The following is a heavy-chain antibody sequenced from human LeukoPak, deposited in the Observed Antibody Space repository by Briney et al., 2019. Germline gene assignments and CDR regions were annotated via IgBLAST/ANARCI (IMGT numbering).Heavy chain of an antibody. CDR2: ISGSAGST. Sequence: GGSLRLSCAASGFTFSSYAMSWVRQAPGKGLEWVSAISGSAGSTYYADSVRGRFTISRDNSKNTLYLQMNSLRAEDTAVYYCATPPPGWGGGFDYWGQGTLVTVSS. CDR1: GFTFSSYA. CDR3: ATPPPGWGGGFDY. D-gene: IGHD3-10*01. V-gene: IGHV3-23*01. J-gene: IGHJ4*02.